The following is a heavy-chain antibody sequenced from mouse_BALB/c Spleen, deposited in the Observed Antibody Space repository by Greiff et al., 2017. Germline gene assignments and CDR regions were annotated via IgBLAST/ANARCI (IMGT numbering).Heavy chain of an antibody. CDR1: GFSLTDYG. CDR3: AKRRTGYYAMDY. CDR2: IWGGGST. J-gene: IGHJ4*01. V-gene: IGHV2-6-5*01. Sequence: QVHLQQSGPGLVAPSQSLSITCTVSGFSLTDYGVSWIRQPPGKGLEWLGVIWGGGSTYYNSALKSRLSISKDNSKSQVFLKMNSLQTDDTAMYYCAKRRTGYYAMDYWGQGTSVTVSS. D-gene: IGHD4-1*01.